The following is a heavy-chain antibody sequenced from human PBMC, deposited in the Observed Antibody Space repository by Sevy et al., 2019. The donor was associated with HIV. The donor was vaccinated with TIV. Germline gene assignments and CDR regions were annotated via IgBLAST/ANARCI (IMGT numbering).Heavy chain of an antibody. V-gene: IGHV1-24*01. D-gene: IGHD6-19*01. CDR3: ATALGISGWPKFDY. CDR2: FDPEDGET. Sequence: ASVKVSCKVSGYTLTELSMHWVRQAPGKGLEWMGGFDPEDGETIYAQKFQGRVTMTEDTSTDTAYMELSSLRSEDTAMYYCATALGISGWPKFDYWGQGTLVTVSS. CDR1: GYTLTELS. J-gene: IGHJ4*02.